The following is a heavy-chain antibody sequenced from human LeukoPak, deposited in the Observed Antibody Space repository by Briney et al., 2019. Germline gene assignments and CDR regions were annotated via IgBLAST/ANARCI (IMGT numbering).Heavy chain of an antibody. D-gene: IGHD3-16*01. J-gene: IGHJ4*02. CDR2: IYHSGST. CDR1: GGSISSGGYY. CDR3: ARATYGSRSIPFDY. Sequence: SETLSLTCTVSGGSISSGGYYWSWIRQPPGKGLEWIGYIYHSGSTYYSPSLKSRVTISVDRSKNQFSLKLSSVTAADTAVYYCARATYGSRSIPFDYWGQGTLVTVSS. V-gene: IGHV4-30-2*01.